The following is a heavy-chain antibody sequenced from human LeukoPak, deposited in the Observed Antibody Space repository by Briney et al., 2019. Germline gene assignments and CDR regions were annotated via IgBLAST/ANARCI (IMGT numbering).Heavy chain of an antibody. CDR3: ARGILGYYSFDF. J-gene: IGHJ4*02. V-gene: IGHV3-48*03. CDR2: ISSVGTTI. CDR1: AFTLNNYA. Sequence: SGESLRLSCAASAFTLNNYAMNWVRQSPGKGLEGVSYISSVGTTIYYADPVKGRFTISRDNAKNSLYLQMNSLSAEDMAVYYCARGILGYYSFDFWGQGTRVTVPS. D-gene: IGHD6-13*01.